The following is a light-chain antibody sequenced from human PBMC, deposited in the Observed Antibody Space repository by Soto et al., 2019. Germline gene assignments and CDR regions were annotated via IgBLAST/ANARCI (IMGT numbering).Light chain of an antibody. V-gene: IGKV3-15*01. CDR2: GAS. J-gene: IGKJ1*01. CDR3: HQYNNWPWT. CDR1: QSVSNN. Sequence: TQSPVTLSLSPGERSTLSFKVIQSVSNNYLAWYQQKPGQAPRLLIYGASTRATGIPVRFSGSGSETEFTLTIRSLQSEDSALYYCHQYNNWPWTFGQGTKVDIK.